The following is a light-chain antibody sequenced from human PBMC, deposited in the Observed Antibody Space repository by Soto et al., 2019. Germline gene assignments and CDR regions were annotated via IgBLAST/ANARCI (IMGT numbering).Light chain of an antibody. V-gene: IGKV2-28*01. J-gene: IGKJ2*01. CDR3: MQALKSPQGHT. CDR1: QSLLHSNGYNY. Sequence: DIVMTQSPLSLPATPGEPASIFCRSSQSLLHSNGYNYLDWYLQKPGQSPQLLIYLGSNRTSGGADRFSITGTVTDFTLKISRGEADHAGIYYCMQALKSPQGHTFGQGTKLEI. CDR2: LGS.